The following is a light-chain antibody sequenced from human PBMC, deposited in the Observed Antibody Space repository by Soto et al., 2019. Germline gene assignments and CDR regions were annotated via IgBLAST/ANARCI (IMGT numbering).Light chain of an antibody. J-gene: IGLJ3*02. Sequence: QSVLTQSPSASASLGASVKLTCTLSSGHSSYAIAWHQQQPEKGPRYLMKLNSDGSHSKGDGIPDRFSGSSSGAERYLTISSLQSEDEADYYCHTWGTGIWVFGGGTKVTVL. CDR2: LNSDGSH. CDR3: HTWGTGIWV. CDR1: SGHSSYA. V-gene: IGLV4-69*01.